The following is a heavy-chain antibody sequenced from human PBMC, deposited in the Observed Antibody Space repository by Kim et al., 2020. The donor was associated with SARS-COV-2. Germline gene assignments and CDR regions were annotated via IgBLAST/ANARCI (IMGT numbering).Heavy chain of an antibody. J-gene: IGHJ2*01. V-gene: IGHV4-39*02. CDR1: GGSLSSSSYY. Sequence: SETLSLTCTVSGGSLSSSSYYWGWIRQPPGLGLEWIGTAYYIRNTYYNPSLKSRVTISVATSKNYFSLNLVSVAAADTAFCYCSGEQRYRSGWYV. CDR2: AYYIRNT. CDR3: SGEQRYRSGWYV. D-gene: IGHD6-19*01.